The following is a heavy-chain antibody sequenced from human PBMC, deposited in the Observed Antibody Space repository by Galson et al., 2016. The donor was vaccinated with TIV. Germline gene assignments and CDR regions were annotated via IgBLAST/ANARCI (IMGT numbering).Heavy chain of an antibody. D-gene: IGHD6-19*01. V-gene: IGHV4-38-2*02. J-gene: IGHJ1*01. CDR1: NFPITTASY. CDR3: ARQSNIAVY. CDR2: IDHTGET. Sequence: SETLSLTCTISNFPITTASYWGWVRQPPGKGLEWIASIDHTGETDYNPSLKSRVTISVDASKNQFSLRLNSVTAADTAVYLCARQSNIAVYWGQGTLVTVSS.